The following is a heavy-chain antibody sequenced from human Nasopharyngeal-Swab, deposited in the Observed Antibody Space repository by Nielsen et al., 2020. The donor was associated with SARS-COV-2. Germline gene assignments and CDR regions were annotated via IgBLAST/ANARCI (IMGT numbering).Heavy chain of an antibody. CDR3: ARDSGYCSGGSCYSDYFDY. CDR2: IWYDGSNK. CDR1: GFTFSSYS. J-gene: IGHJ4*02. Sequence: GGSLRLSCAASGFTFSSYSMNWVRQAPGKGLEWVAVIWYDGSNKYYADSVKGRFTISRDNSKNTLYLQMNSLRAEDTAVYYCARDSGYCSGGSCYSDYFDYWGQGTLVTVSS. D-gene: IGHD2-15*01. V-gene: IGHV3-33*08.